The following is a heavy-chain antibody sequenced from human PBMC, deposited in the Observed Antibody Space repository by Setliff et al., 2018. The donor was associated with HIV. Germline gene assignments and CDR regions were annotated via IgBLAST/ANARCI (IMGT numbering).Heavy chain of an antibody. V-gene: IGHV4-34*01. J-gene: IGHJ4*02. CDR2: INHSGST. D-gene: IGHD2-2*01. CDR3: ARVVPPARADY. CDR1: GGSFSGYY. Sequence: SETLSLTCAVYGGSFSGYYWSWIRQPPGKGLEWIGEINHSGSTNYNPSLKSRVTISVDTSKNQFSLKLTSVTAADTAVYYCARVVPPARADYWGQGTLVTVSS.